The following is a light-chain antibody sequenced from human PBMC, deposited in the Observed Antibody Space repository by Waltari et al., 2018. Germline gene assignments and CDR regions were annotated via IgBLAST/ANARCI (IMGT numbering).Light chain of an antibody. CDR2: AAS. V-gene: IGKV1-12*01. Sequence: DIQMTQSPSSVSASVGDRVTITCRASQGIGTWVGWYQQKPGKAPKLLIYAASSLESVVPSRFSGSGSVTDFTLTISSLQPEDFATYYCQQAISFPPTFGQGTKVEIK. CDR3: QQAISFPPT. CDR1: QGIGTW. J-gene: IGKJ1*01.